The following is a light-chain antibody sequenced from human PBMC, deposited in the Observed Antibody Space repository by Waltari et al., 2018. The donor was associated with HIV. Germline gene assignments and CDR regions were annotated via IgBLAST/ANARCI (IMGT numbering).Light chain of an antibody. V-gene: IGLV9-49*01. CDR3: GADLGSGSNFVYV. Sequence: QPVLTQQPSASASLGASVTLTCTLSSGYSKYKVDWYQQRPGKGPRFALRVGTGGIVGSKGDGIPDRFSVLGSGLNRYLTIKNIQEEDESDYHCGADLGSGSNFVYVFGTGTKVTVL. CDR2: VGTGGIVG. J-gene: IGLJ1*01. CDR1: SGYSKYK.